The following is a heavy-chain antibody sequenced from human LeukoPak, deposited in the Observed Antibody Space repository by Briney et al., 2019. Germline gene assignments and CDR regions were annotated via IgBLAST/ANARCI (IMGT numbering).Heavy chain of an antibody. V-gene: IGHV3-33*08. CDR3: AREGVARGNDY. CDR2: IWYDGSNK. J-gene: IGHJ4*02. D-gene: IGHD5-12*01. CDR1: GFTFSSYA. Sequence: GGSLRLSCAASGFTFSSYAMHWVRQAPGKGLEWVAVIWYDGSNKYYADSVKGRFTISRDNSKNTLYLQMNSLRAEDTAVYYCAREGVARGNDYWGQGTLVTVSS.